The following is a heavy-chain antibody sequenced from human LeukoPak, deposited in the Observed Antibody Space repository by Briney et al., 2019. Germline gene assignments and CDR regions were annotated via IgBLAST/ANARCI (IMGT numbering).Heavy chain of an antibody. CDR1: GYTFTGYY. Sequence: GASVKVSCKASGYTFTGYYMHWVRQAPGQGLEWMGWINPNSGGTNYAQKFQGWVTMTRDTSISTAYMELRSLRSDDTAVYYCARGGMSGHHPVDYWGQGTLVTVSS. D-gene: IGHD3-3*01. CDR2: INPNSGGT. J-gene: IGHJ4*02. V-gene: IGHV1-2*04. CDR3: ARGGMSGHHPVDY.